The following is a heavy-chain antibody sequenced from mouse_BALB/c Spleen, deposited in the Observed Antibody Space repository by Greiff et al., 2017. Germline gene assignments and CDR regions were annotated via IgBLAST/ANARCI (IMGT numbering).Heavy chain of an antibody. CDR1: GFTFSSYA. CDR2: ISCGGSYT. D-gene: IGHD1-2*01. J-gene: IGHJ4*01. Sequence: EVQLVESGGGLVKPGGSLKLSCAASGFTFSSYAMSWVRQSPEKRLEWVAEISCGGSYTYYPDTVTGRFTISRDNAKHTLYLEMSSLRSEDTAMYYCARSGGTTATMDYWGQGTSVTVSS. V-gene: IGHV5-9-4*01. CDR3: ARSGGTTATMDY.